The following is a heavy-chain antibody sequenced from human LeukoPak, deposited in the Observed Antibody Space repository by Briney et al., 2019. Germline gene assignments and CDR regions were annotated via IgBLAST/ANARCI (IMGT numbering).Heavy chain of an antibody. CDR2: IYYSGST. V-gene: IGHV4-59*01. CDR3: ARDSSDSSGGGNDY. Sequence: SETLSLTCAVYGGSISSYYWSWIRQPPGKGLEWIGYIYYSGSTNYNPSLKSRVTISVDTSKNQFSLKLSSVTAADTAVYYCARDSSDSSGGGNDYWGQGTLVTVSS. J-gene: IGHJ4*02. D-gene: IGHD3-22*01. CDR1: GGSISSYY.